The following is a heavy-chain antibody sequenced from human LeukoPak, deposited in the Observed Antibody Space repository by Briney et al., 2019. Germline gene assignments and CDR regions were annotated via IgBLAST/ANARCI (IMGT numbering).Heavy chain of an antibody. V-gene: IGHV1-46*01. CDR2: INPSGGST. Sequence: GASVKVSCKASGYTFTGYYMHWVRQAPGQGLEWMGIINPSGGSTSYAQKFQGRVTMTRDTSTSTVYMELSSLGSEDTAVYYCARRGYSYGYDYWGQGTLVTVSS. CDR1: GYTFTGYY. D-gene: IGHD5-18*01. CDR3: ARRGYSYGYDY. J-gene: IGHJ4*02.